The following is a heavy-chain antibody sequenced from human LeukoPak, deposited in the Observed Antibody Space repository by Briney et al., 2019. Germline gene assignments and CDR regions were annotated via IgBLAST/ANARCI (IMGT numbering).Heavy chain of an antibody. CDR1: GGSISSYY. J-gene: IGHJ4*02. D-gene: IGHD3-16*01. V-gene: IGHV4-59*08. CDR2: IYYSGST. CDR3: ARWGSGPIDY. Sequence: SETLSLTCTVSGGSISSYYWSWIRQPPGKGLEWIGYIYYSGSTNYNPSLKSRVTISVDTSKNQFPLKLSSVTAADTAVYYCARWGSGPIDYWGQGTLVTVSS.